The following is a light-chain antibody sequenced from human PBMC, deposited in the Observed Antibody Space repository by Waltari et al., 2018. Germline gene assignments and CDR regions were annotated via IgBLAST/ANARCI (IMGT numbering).Light chain of an antibody. CDR3: NSYTGSSSWV. Sequence: QSALTQPASVSGSPGQSITISCTGTNTDVGFYNYVSWYQQHPGKAPQLLIYDVSARPSGVYNRFSCSKSGNTASLTIAGLQAEDEADYYCNSYTGSSSWVFGGGTRLTVL. CDR1: NTDVGFYNY. CDR2: DVS. V-gene: IGLV2-14*01. J-gene: IGLJ3*02.